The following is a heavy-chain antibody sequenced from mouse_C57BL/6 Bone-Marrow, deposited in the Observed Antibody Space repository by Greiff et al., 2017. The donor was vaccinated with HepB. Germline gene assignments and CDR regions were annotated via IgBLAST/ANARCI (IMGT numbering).Heavy chain of an antibody. D-gene: IGHD4-1*01. Sequence: EVKLQQSGPELVKPGASVKISCKASGYTFTDYYMNWVKQSHGKSLEWIGDINPNNGGTSYNQKFKGKATLTVDKSSSTAYMELRSLTSEDSAVYYCARGLTGDAMDYWGQGTSVTVSS. J-gene: IGHJ4*01. CDR1: GYTFTDYY. V-gene: IGHV1-26*01. CDR3: ARGLTGDAMDY. CDR2: INPNNGGT.